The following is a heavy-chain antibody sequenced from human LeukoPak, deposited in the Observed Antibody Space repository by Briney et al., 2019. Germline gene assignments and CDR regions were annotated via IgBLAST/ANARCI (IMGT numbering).Heavy chain of an antibody. J-gene: IGHJ4*02. Sequence: GGSLRLSCAASGFTFSNAWMSWVRQAPGKGLEWVAVISYDGSNKYYADSVKGRFTISRDNSKNTLYLQMNSLRAEDTAVYYCAEDLGDIVATTPGFDYWGQGTLVTVSS. CDR2: ISYDGSNK. CDR1: GFTFSNAW. D-gene: IGHD5-12*01. V-gene: IGHV3-30*18. CDR3: AEDLGDIVATTPGFDY.